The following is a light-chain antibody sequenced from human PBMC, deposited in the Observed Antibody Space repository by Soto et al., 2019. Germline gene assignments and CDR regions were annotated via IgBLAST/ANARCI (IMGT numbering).Light chain of an antibody. J-gene: IGKJ4*01. CDR3: QQRSNWPQVSLT. V-gene: IGKV3-11*01. Sequence: EIVLTQSPATLSLSPGERATLSCRASQSVSSYLAWYQQKPGQAPRLLIYDASNRATGIPARFSGSGSGTDFTLTISSLEPEDFAVYYCQQRSNWPQVSLTLGGGTKVDIK. CDR1: QSVSSY. CDR2: DAS.